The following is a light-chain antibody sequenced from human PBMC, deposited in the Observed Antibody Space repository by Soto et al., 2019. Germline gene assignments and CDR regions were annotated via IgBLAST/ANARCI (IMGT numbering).Light chain of an antibody. Sequence: IVMTQSPPTLSVSPGERATLSRRASQSVSSNLAWYQQKPGQAPRLLIYGASTRATGIPARFSGSGSGTDFTLTIISLQSEDFAVYYCQQYNNWPPITFGQGTRLEIK. CDR2: GAS. J-gene: IGKJ5*01. CDR3: QQYNNWPPIT. V-gene: IGKV3-15*01. CDR1: QSVSSN.